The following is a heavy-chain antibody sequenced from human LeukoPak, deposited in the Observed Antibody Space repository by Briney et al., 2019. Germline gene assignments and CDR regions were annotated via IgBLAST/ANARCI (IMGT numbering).Heavy chain of an antibody. V-gene: IGHV4-4*02. D-gene: IGHD3-9*01. Sequence: SETLSLTCDVSDVSISSHDWWSWVRQPPGRGLEWIGEIYHSGLINYNPSLRHRVSISVDTSKNQFSLKLSSGTAADTAVYYCAREGGLRYFDWLFDYFDYWGQGILVTVSS. CDR1: DVSISSHDW. CDR3: AREGGLRYFDWLFDYFDY. CDR2: IYHSGLI. J-gene: IGHJ4*02.